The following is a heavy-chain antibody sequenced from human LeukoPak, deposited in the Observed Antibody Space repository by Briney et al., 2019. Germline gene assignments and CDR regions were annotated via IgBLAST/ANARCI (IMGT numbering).Heavy chain of an antibody. V-gene: IGHV1-46*01. J-gene: IGHJ5*02. CDR2: INPSGGST. Sequence: ASVKVSCKASGYTLTSYYMHWVRQAPGQGLEWMGIINPSGGSTSYAQEFQGRVTMTRDMSTSTVYMELSSLRSEDTAVYYCAAIFGELTNWFDPWGQGTLVTVSS. CDR1: GYTLTSYY. CDR3: AAIFGELTNWFDP. D-gene: IGHD3-3*01.